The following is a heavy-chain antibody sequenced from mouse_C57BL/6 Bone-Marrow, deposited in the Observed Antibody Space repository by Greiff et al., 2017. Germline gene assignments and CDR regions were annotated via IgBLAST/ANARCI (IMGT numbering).Heavy chain of an antibody. CDR3: ARFLRRYYAMDY. J-gene: IGHJ4*01. Sequence: DVMLEESGGGLVQPGGSLSLSCAASGFTFTDYYMSWVRQPPGKALEWLGFIRNKANGYTTEYNASVKGRFTISRDNSKGILYLPMYALRAEDSATCYRARFLRRYYAMDYWGQGPSVTVTS. CDR2: IRNKANGYTT. V-gene: IGHV7-3*01. CDR1: GFTFTDYY.